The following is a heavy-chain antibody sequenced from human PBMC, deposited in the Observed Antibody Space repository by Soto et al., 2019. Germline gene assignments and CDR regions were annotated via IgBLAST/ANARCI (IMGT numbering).Heavy chain of an antibody. J-gene: IGHJ6*03. Sequence: QVQLVESGGGVVQPGRSLRLSCAASRFSFSSYGMHWVRQAPGKGLEWVAVMWFDGSTEFYADSVKGRFTISRDNSKNTLYRQMNSLRGEDTAVYYCAREFSFSRLQDYNYYYFMDVWGKGTTVTVSS. CDR2: MWFDGSTE. CDR3: AREFSFSRLQDYNYYYFMDV. D-gene: IGHD3-16*01. CDR1: RFSFSSYG. V-gene: IGHV3-33*01.